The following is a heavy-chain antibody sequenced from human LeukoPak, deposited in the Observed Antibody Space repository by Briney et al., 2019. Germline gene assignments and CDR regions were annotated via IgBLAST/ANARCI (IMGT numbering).Heavy chain of an antibody. D-gene: IGHD3-22*01. J-gene: IGHJ6*02. V-gene: IGHV3-21*01. CDR2: ISTSSSYT. CDR1: GFTFSRYW. Sequence: GGSLRLSCAASGFTFSRYWMHWVRQAPGKGLEWVSSISTSSSYTFYADSVKGRFTISRDNAKNSLYLQMNSLRAEDTAVYYCARASGSYYHYGMDVWGQGTTVTVSS. CDR3: ARASGSYYHYGMDV.